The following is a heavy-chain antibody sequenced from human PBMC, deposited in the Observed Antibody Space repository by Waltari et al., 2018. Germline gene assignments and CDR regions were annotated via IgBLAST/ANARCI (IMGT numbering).Heavy chain of an antibody. J-gene: IGHJ5*02. Sequence: QVQLQESGPGLVKPSETLSLTCTVSGGSISSHYWSWIRQPPGKGLEWIGYIYYSGSTNYNPSLKSRVTISVDTSKNQFSLKLSSVTAADTAVYYCARARSEEWFDPWGQGTLVTVSS. V-gene: IGHV4-59*11. D-gene: IGHD2-15*01. CDR1: GGSISSHY. CDR3: ARARSEEWFDP. CDR2: IYYSGST.